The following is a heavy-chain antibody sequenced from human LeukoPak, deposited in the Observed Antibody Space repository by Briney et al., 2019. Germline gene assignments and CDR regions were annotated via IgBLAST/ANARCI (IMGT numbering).Heavy chain of an antibody. CDR2: INTNTGNP. D-gene: IGHD3-10*01. CDR1: GYTFTSYD. Sequence: ASVKVSCKASGYTFTSYDINWVRQATGQGLEWMGWINTNTGNPTYAQGFTGRFVFSLDTSVSTAYLQISSLKAEDTAVYYRARSPIWFGEHFYMDVWGKGTTVTVSS. J-gene: IGHJ6*03. V-gene: IGHV7-4-1*02. CDR3: ARSPIWFGEHFYMDV.